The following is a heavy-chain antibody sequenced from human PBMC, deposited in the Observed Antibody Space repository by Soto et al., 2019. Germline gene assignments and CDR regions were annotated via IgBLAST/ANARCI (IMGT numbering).Heavy chain of an antibody. J-gene: IGHJ5*02. D-gene: IGHD3-10*01. Sequence: EVQLLESGGGLVQPGGSLRLSCAASGFTFSSYAMNWVRQAPGKGLEWVSTISFSGVNRHYADSVKGRFTISRDNSKNTRYLQMNSLRAEDTAIYYCAKVGSGSYSAHPWGQGTLVTVSS. CDR2: ISFSGVNR. CDR1: GFTFSSYA. CDR3: AKVGSGSYSAHP. V-gene: IGHV3-23*01.